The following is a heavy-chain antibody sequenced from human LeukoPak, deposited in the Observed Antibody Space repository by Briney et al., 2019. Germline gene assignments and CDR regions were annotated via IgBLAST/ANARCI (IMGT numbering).Heavy chain of an antibody. Sequence: GGSLRLSCAASGFTFSSYAMSWVRQAPGKGLEWVSAISGSGGSTYYADSMKGRFTISRDNSKNTLYLQMNSLRAEDTAVYYCAKDPHYYDSSGYYEYFDLWGRGTLVTVSS. CDR3: AKDPHYYDSSGYYEYFDL. V-gene: IGHV3-23*01. J-gene: IGHJ2*01. D-gene: IGHD3-22*01. CDR1: GFTFSSYA. CDR2: ISGSGGST.